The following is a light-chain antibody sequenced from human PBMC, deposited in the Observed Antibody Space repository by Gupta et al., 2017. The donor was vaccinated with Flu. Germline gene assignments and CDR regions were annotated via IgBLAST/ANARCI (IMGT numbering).Light chain of an antibody. CDR1: STTIGAGHD. Sequence: QTVLPHPPSVSWAPGHTVTILSFWTSTTIGAGHDVHWYQQLPGRAPKLLIYDNNNRPSGVPDRFSGSKSGTSASLAITGLQTEDEADYYCQSYDNALGVFYVFGTGTKVTV. V-gene: IGLV1-40*01. CDR2: DNN. CDR3: QSYDNALGVFYV. J-gene: IGLJ1*01.